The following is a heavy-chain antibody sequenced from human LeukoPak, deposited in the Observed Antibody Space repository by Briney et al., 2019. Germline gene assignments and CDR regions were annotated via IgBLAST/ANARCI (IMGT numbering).Heavy chain of an antibody. Sequence: GGSLRLSCAASGITFSMYSMNWVRQAPGKGLEWVSYISSSSSIKYYADSVKGRFTISRDNSKNTLYLQMNSLRAEDTAVYYCAKDRSGSYSQGLDYWGQGTLVTVSS. CDR3: AKDRSGSYSQGLDY. J-gene: IGHJ4*02. D-gene: IGHD1-26*01. V-gene: IGHV3-48*01. CDR1: GITFSMYS. CDR2: ISSSSSIK.